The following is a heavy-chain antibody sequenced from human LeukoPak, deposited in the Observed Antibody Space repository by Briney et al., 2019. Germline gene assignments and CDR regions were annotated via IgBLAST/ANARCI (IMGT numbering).Heavy chain of an antibody. CDR1: GFTFSSYA. J-gene: IGHJ4*02. V-gene: IGHV3-7*01. CDR2: IKQDGSEK. CDR3: ARGKGNDY. D-gene: IGHD4-23*01. Sequence: GGSLRLSCAASGFTFSSYAMHWVRQAPGKGLEWVANIKQDGSEKYYVDSVKGRFTISRDNAKNSLYLQMNSLRAEDTAVYYCARGKGNDYWGQGTLVTVSS.